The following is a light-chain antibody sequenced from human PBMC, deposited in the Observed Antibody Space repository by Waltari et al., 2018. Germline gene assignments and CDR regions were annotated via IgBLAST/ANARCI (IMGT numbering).Light chain of an antibody. V-gene: IGLV1-40*01. CDR2: GCT. Sequence: QSVLTQAPSMSGAPGQRVTISCTGSGSNIGAGFDVHWYQQLPRAAPQLLIYGCTSRPLGVPDRFFGSTSGTSASLVIIGLQPEDEAVYYCQSYDTSLSVVFGGGTKLTVL. J-gene: IGLJ3*02. CDR3: QSYDTSLSVV. CDR1: GSNIGAGFD.